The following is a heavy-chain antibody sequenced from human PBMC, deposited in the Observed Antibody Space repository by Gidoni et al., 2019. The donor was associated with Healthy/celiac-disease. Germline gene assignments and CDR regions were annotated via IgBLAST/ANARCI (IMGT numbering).Heavy chain of an antibody. D-gene: IGHD5-18*01. Sequence: AQKFQGRVTITADESTSTAYMELSSLRSEDTAVYYCGESGDTAMGAIDYWGQGTLVTVSS. J-gene: IGHJ4*02. V-gene: IGHV1-69*01. CDR3: GESGDTAMGAIDY.